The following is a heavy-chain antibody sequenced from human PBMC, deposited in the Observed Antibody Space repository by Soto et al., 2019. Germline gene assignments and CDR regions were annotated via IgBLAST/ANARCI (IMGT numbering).Heavy chain of an antibody. CDR2: ISYDGSIQ. CDR1: GLHFSSYW. J-gene: IGHJ4*02. CDR3: AKEIRAYSSSWSFDY. Sequence: GGSLILSCAASGLHFSSYWMHWVRQAPGEGLEWVVVISYDGSIQYYTDSAKGRFTISRDNSKSTLYLQMNSLRAEDTAVYYCAKEIRAYSSSWSFDYWGQGTLVTVSS. V-gene: IGHV3-30*18. D-gene: IGHD6-13*01.